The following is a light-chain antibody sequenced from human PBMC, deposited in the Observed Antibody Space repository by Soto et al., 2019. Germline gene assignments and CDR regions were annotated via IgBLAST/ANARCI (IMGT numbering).Light chain of an antibody. CDR1: QTVSTN. V-gene: IGKV3-15*01. J-gene: IGKJ1*01. Sequence: EIVMTQSPDTLSVSPGDRATLSCRASQTVSTNLAWYQQKPGQAPRLPIYGASTRATGVPDRFSDSGSRTEFTLTISSLQSEDFAVYYCQQYNSWPPLTFGQGTKVEIK. CDR3: QQYNSWPPLT. CDR2: GAS.